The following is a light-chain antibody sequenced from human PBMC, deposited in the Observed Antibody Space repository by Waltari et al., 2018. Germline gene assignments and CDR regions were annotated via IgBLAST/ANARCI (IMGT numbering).Light chain of an antibody. Sequence: QSALTQPASVSGSLGPSTTTSCPGTTSHIGSYNYAPWYQQHPGKAPNLPIYDLTQRPSGVSDRFSGSKSGYTASLTISGLQAEDETDYYCSSYTSTGTLVFGGGTKLTVL. J-gene: IGLJ2*01. CDR1: TSHIGSYNY. CDR2: DLT. V-gene: IGLV2-14*03. CDR3: SSYTSTGTLV.